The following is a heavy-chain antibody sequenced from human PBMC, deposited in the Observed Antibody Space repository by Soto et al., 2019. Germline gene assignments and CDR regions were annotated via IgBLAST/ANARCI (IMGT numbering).Heavy chain of an antibody. Sequence: EVQLVESGGGLVQPGGSLRLSCAASGFTFGSYWMSWVRQAPGKGLEWLATIKMDASEKKYVDSVKGRFTMSRDNSKNTRYLEMNNLRAEDTAIYFCAKGGTSHIYGIDVWGPGTTVTVSS. CDR3: AKGGTSHIYGIDV. CDR1: GFTFGSYW. CDR2: IKMDASEK. D-gene: IGHD3-16*01. J-gene: IGHJ6*02. V-gene: IGHV3-7*03.